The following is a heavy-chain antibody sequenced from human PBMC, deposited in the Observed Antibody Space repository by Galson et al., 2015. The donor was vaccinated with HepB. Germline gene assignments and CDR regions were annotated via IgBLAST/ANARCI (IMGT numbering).Heavy chain of an antibody. Sequence: SVKVSCKASGGTFSTYGTSWVRQAPGQGLEWMGGIIPILATANYAQKFQGRVTISADESTSTAYMELSSLRSEDAAVYYCARVLSRGWNDYYYYGMDVWGQGTMVTVSS. CDR2: IIPILATA. J-gene: IGHJ6*02. CDR1: GGTFSTYG. V-gene: IGHV1-69*13. D-gene: IGHD6-19*01. CDR3: ARVLSRGWNDYYYYGMDV.